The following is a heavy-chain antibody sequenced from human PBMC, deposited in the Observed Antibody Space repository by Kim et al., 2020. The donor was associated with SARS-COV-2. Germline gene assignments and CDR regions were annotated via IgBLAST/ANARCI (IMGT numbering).Heavy chain of an antibody. J-gene: IGHJ4*02. CDR1: GYTFTTYS. CDR3: ARCSGAAAGKSLDY. D-gene: IGHD3-10*02. Sequence: ASVKVSCKTSGYTFTTYSIHWMRQAPGQRLEWLGWINGGSGNTKYSQELQGRITITRDTSASTDHMELSSLRSEDTAVYYCARCSGAAAGKSLDYWGQGTLVTVSS. CDR2: INGGSGNT. V-gene: IGHV1-3*01.